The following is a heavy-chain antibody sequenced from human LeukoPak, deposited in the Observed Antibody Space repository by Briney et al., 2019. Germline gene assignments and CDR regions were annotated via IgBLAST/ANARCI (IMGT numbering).Heavy chain of an antibody. V-gene: IGHV1-18*04. Sequence: ASVKVSCKTSGYTFNSYVMNWVRQAPGQGLEWMGWITVYNGNTNYARNVQDRITLTTDTSTSTVYMELRSLTSDDTGVYYCARGRVAATFRGAFDMWGQGTMVTVSS. D-gene: IGHD6-25*01. CDR3: ARGRVAATFRGAFDM. CDR2: ITVYNGNT. J-gene: IGHJ3*02. CDR1: GYTFNSYV.